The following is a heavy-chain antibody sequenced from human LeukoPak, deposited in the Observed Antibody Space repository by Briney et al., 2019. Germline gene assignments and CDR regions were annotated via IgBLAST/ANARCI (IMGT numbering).Heavy chain of an antibody. J-gene: IGHJ4*02. D-gene: IGHD5-24*01. Sequence: SETLSLTCTVSGGSISSYYWSWIRQPPGKGLEWIGYIYYSGSTNYNSSFKSRVTISIDTSKNQFSLKLTSVTAADTAVYYCARNEDSQRRGRWLQLGFDYWGQGTLVTVSS. CDR3: ARNEDSQRRGRWLQLGFDY. CDR2: IYYSGST. CDR1: GGSISSYY. V-gene: IGHV4-59*08.